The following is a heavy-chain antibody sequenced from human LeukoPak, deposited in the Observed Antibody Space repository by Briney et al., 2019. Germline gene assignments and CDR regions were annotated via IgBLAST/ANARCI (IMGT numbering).Heavy chain of an antibody. CDR2: IYYSGST. CDR1: GGSISSSSYY. CDR3: ARGGSGYYYDSSGASDAFDI. D-gene: IGHD3-22*01. V-gene: IGHV4-39*01. Sequence: PSETLSLTCTVSGGSISSSSYYWGWIRQPPGKGLEWIGSIYYSGSTYYNPSLKSRVTISVDTSKNQFSLKLSSVTAADTAVYYCARGGSGYYYDSSGASDAFDIWGQGTMVTVSS. J-gene: IGHJ3*02.